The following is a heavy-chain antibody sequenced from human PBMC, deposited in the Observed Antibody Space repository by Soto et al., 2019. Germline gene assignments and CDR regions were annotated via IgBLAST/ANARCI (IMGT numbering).Heavy chain of an antibody. CDR1: GLTFSAYG. J-gene: IGHJ6*02. Sequence: QVQLVESGGDVVQPGRSLRLSCAASGLTFSAYGMHWVRQAPGKGLELVEGIWSAGSNEYYAESVKGRFTISRDNSKSTLYLQINSLRAEDTAVYYCATGVHYNYYGMDVWGQGTTVTASS. CDR2: IWSAGSNE. V-gene: IGHV3-33*01. CDR3: ATGVHYNYYGMDV. D-gene: IGHD6-6*01.